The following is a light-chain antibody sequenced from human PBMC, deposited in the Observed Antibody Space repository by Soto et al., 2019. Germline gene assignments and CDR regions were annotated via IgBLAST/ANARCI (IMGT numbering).Light chain of an antibody. V-gene: IGKV3-20*01. J-gene: IGKJ1*01. CDR1: QSVSSSY. Sequence: EIVLTQSPGTLSLSPGERATLSCRASQSVSSSYLAWYQQKPGQAPRLLIYGASSRATGIPDRFSGSGSGTDFTLTISRLEPEDFAVYYCQQYGSSLTLGQGTTV. CDR3: QQYGSSLT. CDR2: GAS.